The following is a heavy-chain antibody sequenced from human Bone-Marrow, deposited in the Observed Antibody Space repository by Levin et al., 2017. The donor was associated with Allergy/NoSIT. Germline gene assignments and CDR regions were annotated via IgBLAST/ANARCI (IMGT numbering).Heavy chain of an antibody. CDR2: ISYDGSNK. CDR3: ASNDFGDFLDY. CDR1: GFTFSSYG. J-gene: IGHJ4*02. Sequence: GESLKISCAASGFTFSSYGMHWVRQAPGKGLEWVAIISYDGSNKYYADSVKGRFTISRDNSKNTLYLQMNSLRAEDTAVYYCASNDFGDFLDYWGQGTLVTVSS. V-gene: IGHV3-30*03. D-gene: IGHD4-17*01.